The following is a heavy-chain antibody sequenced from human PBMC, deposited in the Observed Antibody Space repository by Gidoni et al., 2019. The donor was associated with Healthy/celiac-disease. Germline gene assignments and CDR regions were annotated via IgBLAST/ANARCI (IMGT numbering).Heavy chain of an antibody. CDR1: GYTLTNHC. CDR3: ARDPAYYYCSGRSYAFDI. CDR2: INPSGGST. Sequence: VQLVQTGAEVKKPGASVKVSCKASGYTLTNHCMHWVRQAPGQGIAWLGIINPSGGSTIYAQKFQGRVTMTRDTSTSTVYMGLGSLRSEDTAVYYCARDPAYYYCSGRSYAFDIWGQGTMVTVSS. V-gene: IGHV1-46*01. D-gene: IGHD3-10*01. J-gene: IGHJ3*02.